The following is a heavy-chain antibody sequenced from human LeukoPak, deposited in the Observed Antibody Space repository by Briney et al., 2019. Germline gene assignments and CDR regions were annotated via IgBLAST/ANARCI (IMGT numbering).Heavy chain of an antibody. CDR2: IYYSEST. J-gene: IGHJ5*02. D-gene: IGHD2-2*01. CDR3: AWESDIVVVPADKGWFDP. V-gene: IGHV4-39*01. CDR1: GGSISSSSYY. Sequence: SETLSLTCTVSGGSISSSSYYWGWIRQPPGKGLEWIGSIYYSESTYYNPSLKSRVTISVDTSKNQFSLKLSSVTDADTAVYYCAWESDIVVVPADKGWFDPWGQGTLVTVSS.